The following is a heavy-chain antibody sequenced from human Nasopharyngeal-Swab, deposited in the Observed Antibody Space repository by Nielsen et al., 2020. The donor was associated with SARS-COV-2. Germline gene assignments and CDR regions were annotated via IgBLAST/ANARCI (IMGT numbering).Heavy chain of an antibody. CDR3: ARMGAMDIVATILTYYYYYGMDV. D-gene: IGHD5-12*01. CDR1: GFTFSSYS. V-gene: IGHV3-21*01. Sequence: GESLKISCAASGFTFSSYSMNWVRQAPGKGLEWVSSISSSSSYIYYADSVKGRFTISRDNAKNSLYLQMNSLRAEDTAVYYCARMGAMDIVATILTYYYYYGMDVWGQGTTVTVSS. J-gene: IGHJ6*02. CDR2: ISSSSSYI.